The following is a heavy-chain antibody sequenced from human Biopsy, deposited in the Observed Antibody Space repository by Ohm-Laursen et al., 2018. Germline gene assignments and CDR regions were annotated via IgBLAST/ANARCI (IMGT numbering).Heavy chain of an antibody. CDR2: VYYSGST. D-gene: IGHD3-3*01. V-gene: IGHV4-39*01. CDR3: ARHSLDDFWSGAHYYFDY. J-gene: IGHJ4*02. Sequence: TLSLTCGVSGGSISSRNHYWGWLRQPPGKGLEWIGHVYYSGSTFYNSSLESRATVSVDTSKNQFHLRLTSMSASDTAVYYCARHSLDDFWSGAHYYFDYWGLGTLVTVSS. CDR1: GGSISSRNHY.